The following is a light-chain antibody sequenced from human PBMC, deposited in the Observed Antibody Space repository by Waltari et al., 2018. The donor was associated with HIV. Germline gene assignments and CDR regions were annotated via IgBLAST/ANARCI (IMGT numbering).Light chain of an antibody. CDR3: HQYYFTPPHT. V-gene: IGKV4-1*01. Sequence: IVMTQSPDFLVASLGERATINCKTNQSVLYSSNNKNYLAWYQQKPGQPPKLVIYWASTRESGVPDRVSGSGSGTDFTLTINSLQAEDVAVYYCHQYYFTPPHTCGQGTKLEIK. CDR2: WAS. J-gene: IGKJ2*01. CDR1: QSVLYSSNNKNY.